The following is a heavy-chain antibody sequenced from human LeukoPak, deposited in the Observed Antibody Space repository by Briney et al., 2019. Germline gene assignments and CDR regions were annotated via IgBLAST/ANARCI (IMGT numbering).Heavy chain of an antibody. V-gene: IGHV4-38-2*02. CDR2: IYHSGST. J-gene: IGHJ6*03. Sequence: SETLSLTCTVSGYSISSGYYWGWIRPPPGKGLEWIGSIYHSGSTYYNPSLKSRVKISVDTSKNKFYLKLSSVTAADTAVYYCARVLGSQYYYYYYMDVWGKGTTVTVSS. D-gene: IGHD3-10*01. CDR1: GYSISSGYY. CDR3: ARVLGSQYYYYYYMDV.